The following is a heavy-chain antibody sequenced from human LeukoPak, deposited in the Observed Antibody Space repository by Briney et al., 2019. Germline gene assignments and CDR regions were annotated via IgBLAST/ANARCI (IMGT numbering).Heavy chain of an antibody. V-gene: IGHV5-51*01. CDR2: IHPGDSDP. J-gene: IGHJ4*02. CDR3: ARPDYYGSGTYSDY. CDR1: GYIFTTYW. D-gene: IGHD3-10*01. Sequence: GESLKISCKGSGYIFTTYWIGWVRQMPGKGLEWMGIIHPGDSDPRYSPSFQGQVTISADKSISTAYLQWSSLKASDTAIYYCARPDYYGSGTYSDYWGQGTLVTVSS.